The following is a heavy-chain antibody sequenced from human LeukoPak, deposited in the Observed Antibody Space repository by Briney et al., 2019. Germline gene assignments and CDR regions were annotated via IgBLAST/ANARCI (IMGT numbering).Heavy chain of an antibody. D-gene: IGHD6-6*01. CDR1: GYTFTGYY. J-gene: IGHJ4*02. CDR2: INPNSGGT. V-gene: IGHV1-2*02. Sequence: APVKVSCKASGYTFTGYYMHWVRQAPGQGLEWMGWINPNSGGTNYAQKFQGRVTMTRDTSISTAYMELSRLRSDDTAVYYCARALYSSSSNFDYWGQGTLVTVSS. CDR3: ARALYSSSSNFDY.